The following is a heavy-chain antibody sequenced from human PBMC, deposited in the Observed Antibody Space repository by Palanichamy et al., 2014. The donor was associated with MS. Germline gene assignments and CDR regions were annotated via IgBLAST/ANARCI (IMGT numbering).Heavy chain of an antibody. Sequence: QVQLVQSGAEVKKSGASVKVSCKASGYTFTDYAMNWVRQAPGQRLEWMGWINAGNGNTKYSQKFQGRVTLTRDTSASTAYMELSSLTSEDTAVYYCARGLWSSSRVGYYFDNWGQGTLVTVPS. CDR2: INAGNGNT. CDR3: ARGLWSSSRVGYYFDN. J-gene: IGHJ4*02. CDR1: GYTFTDYA. V-gene: IGHV1-3*01. D-gene: IGHD3-3*01.